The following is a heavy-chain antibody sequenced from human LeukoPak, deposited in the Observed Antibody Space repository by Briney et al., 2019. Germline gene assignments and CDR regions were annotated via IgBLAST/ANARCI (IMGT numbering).Heavy chain of an antibody. Sequence: PAGSLRLSCAASGFTFSSYAMHWVRQAPGKGLEWVAVISYDGSNKYYADSVKGRFTISRDNSKNTLYLQMNSLRAEDTAVYYCASHTGGSGYPPFDYWGQGTLVTVSS. V-gene: IGHV3-30-3*01. CDR3: ASHTGGSGYPPFDY. D-gene: IGHD3-22*01. J-gene: IGHJ4*02. CDR1: GFTFSSYA. CDR2: ISYDGSNK.